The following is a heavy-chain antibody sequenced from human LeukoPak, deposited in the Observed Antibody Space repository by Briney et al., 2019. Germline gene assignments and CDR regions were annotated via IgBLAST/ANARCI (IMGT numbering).Heavy chain of an antibody. Sequence: ASVKVSCKASGYTFTSHGISWVRQAPGQGLEWKGWISTYSDNTNYAQKLQGRVTMTTDTSTTTAYMELRSLRSDDTAVYYCARDQSTGWQPHDYWGQGTLVTVSS. CDR1: GYTFTSHG. V-gene: IGHV1-18*01. D-gene: IGHD6-19*01. CDR3: ARDQSTGWQPHDY. J-gene: IGHJ4*02. CDR2: ISTYSDNT.